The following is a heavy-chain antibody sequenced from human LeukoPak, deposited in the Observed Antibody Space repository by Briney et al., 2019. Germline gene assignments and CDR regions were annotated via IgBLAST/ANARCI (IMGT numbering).Heavy chain of an antibody. CDR1: GYTFTSYG. CDR3: ARARRLRHCSSTSCYPDFDY. J-gene: IGHJ4*02. V-gene: IGHV1-18*01. Sequence: ASVKVSCKASGYTFTSYGISWVRQAPGQGLEWMGWISAYNGNTNYAQKLQGRVTMTTDTSTSTAYMELRSLRSDDTAVYYCARARRLRHCSSTSCYPDFDYWGQGTLVTVSS. D-gene: IGHD2-2*01. CDR2: ISAYNGNT.